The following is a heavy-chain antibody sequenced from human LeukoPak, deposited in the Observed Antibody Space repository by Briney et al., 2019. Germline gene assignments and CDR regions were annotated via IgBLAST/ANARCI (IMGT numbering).Heavy chain of an antibody. Sequence: PGGSLRLSCAASGFTVSSNYMSWVRHAPGKGLEWVSVIYSGGSTYYADSVKGRFTISRDNSKNTLYLQMNSLRAEDTAVYYCARAPSVTPYFDYWGQGTLVTVSS. D-gene: IGHD4-23*01. V-gene: IGHV3-66*02. CDR3: ARAPSVTPYFDY. CDR2: IYSGGST. J-gene: IGHJ4*02. CDR1: GFTVSSNY.